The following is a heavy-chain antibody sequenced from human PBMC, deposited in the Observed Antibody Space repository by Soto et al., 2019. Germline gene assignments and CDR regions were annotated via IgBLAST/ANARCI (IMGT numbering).Heavy chain of an antibody. CDR1: GFNFSSYA. V-gene: IGHV3-23*01. Sequence: GRPLRLSCAAAGFNFSSYAMSWVRQAPRKGLEWVSAISGSGGSTYYADSVKGRFTISRDNSKNTLYLQMNSLRAEDTAVYYCAKEGPASSGWGQGTLVTVSS. J-gene: IGHJ4*02. CDR2: ISGSGGST. D-gene: IGHD6-19*01. CDR3: AKEGPASSG.